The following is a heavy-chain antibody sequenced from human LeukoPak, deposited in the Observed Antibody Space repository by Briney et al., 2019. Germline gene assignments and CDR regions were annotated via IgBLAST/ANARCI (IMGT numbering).Heavy chain of an antibody. Sequence: GGSLRLSCAASGFTFSSYSMNWVRQAPGKGLEWVSSISSSSSYIYYADSVKGRFTISRDNAKNSLYLQMNSLRAEDTAVYYCARVMGRYCSSTSCYVDYWGQGTLVTVSS. CDR2: ISSSSSYI. V-gene: IGHV3-21*01. CDR1: GFTFSSYS. J-gene: IGHJ4*02. CDR3: ARVMGRYCSSTSCYVDY. D-gene: IGHD2-2*01.